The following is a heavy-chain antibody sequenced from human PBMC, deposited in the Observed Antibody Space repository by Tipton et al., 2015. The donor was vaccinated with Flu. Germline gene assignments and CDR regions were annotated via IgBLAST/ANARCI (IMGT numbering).Heavy chain of an antibody. J-gene: IGHJ4*02. V-gene: IGHV4-4*07. CDR3: AAEFQAVTAT. CDR1: GGSIRTHY. CDR2: IFTSGTT. D-gene: IGHD6-19*01. Sequence: TLSLTCTVSGGSIRTHYWTWIRQTAGKGLEWIGRIFTSGTTNSNPSLKSRVTMSVDTSNNQFSLKLQSVTAADTAVYYCAAEFQAVTATWGQGTLVTVSS.